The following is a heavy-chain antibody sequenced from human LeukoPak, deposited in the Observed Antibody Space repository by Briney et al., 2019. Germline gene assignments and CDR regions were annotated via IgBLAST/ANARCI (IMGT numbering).Heavy chain of an antibody. D-gene: IGHD3-22*01. CDR2: IYPGDSDT. CDR1: GYRFTSYW. CDR3: ATERSSGSYLPRH. V-gene: IGHV5-51*01. Sequence: VESLKISCKGSGYRFTSYWIGWVRQMPGKGLEWMGIIYPGDSDTRYSPSFQGQVTISADKSISTAYLQWSSLKASDTAMYYCATERSSGSYLPRHWGQGTLVTVSS. J-gene: IGHJ4*02.